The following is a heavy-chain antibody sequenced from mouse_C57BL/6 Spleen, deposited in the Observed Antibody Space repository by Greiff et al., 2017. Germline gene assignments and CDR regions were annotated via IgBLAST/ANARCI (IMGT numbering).Heavy chain of an antibody. J-gene: IGHJ3*01. Sequence: QVQLQQSGAELVRPGASVTLSCKASGYTFTDYEMHWVKQTPVHGLEWIGAIDPETGGTAYNQKFKGKAILTADKSSSTAYMELRSLTSEDSAVYYCTRSGGWLLRGCAYWGQGTLVTVSA. D-gene: IGHD2-3*01. CDR2: IDPETGGT. CDR3: TRSGGWLLRGCAY. V-gene: IGHV1-15*01. CDR1: GYTFTDYE.